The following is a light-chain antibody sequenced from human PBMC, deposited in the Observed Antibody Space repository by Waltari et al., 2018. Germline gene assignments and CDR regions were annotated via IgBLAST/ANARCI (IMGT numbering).Light chain of an antibody. CDR3: SSYTSSSTVV. J-gene: IGLJ2*01. CDR2: DVT. CDR1: SSDVGAYNF. Sequence: QSALTQPASVSGSPGQSITISCTGTSSDVGAYNFVSWYQQHPGKAPKLMIYDVTNRPSGVSNRFSGSKSGNTASLTLSGLQAEDEAEYYCSSYTSSSTVVFGGGTKLTVL. V-gene: IGLV2-14*03.